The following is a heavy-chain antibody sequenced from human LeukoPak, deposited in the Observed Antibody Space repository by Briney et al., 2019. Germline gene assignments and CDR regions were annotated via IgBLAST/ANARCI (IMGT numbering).Heavy chain of an antibody. CDR2: INPNSGGT. J-gene: IGHJ4*02. V-gene: IGHV1-2*02. D-gene: IGHD4-17*01. Sequence: ASVKVSCKASGGTAGSYGISWVRQAPGQGLEWMGWINPNSGGTNYAQKFQGRVTMTRDTSISTAYMELSRLRSDDTAVYYCARVEGGSYGDYPDYWGQGTLVTVSS. CDR3: ARVEGGSYGDYPDY. CDR1: GGTAGSYG.